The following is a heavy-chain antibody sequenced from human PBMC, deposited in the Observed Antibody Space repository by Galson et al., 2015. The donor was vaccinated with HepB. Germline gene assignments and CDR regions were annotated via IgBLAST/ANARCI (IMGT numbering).Heavy chain of an antibody. V-gene: IGHV4-34*01. CDR3: ATGYCSSTSGYGERGAFDC. CDR2: INHSGST. D-gene: IGHD2-2*01. Sequence: SEPLSLTCAVYGGSFSGSYWSWIRQPPGKGLEWLGEINHSGSTNYNPSLKSRVTISVDTSKNQFSLKLSSVTAADTAVYYRATGYCSSTSGYGERGAFDCWGQGTLVTVSS. J-gene: IGHJ4*02. CDR1: GGSFSGSY.